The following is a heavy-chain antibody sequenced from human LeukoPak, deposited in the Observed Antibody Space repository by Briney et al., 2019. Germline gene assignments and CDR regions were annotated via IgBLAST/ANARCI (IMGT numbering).Heavy chain of an antibody. CDR1: GGSFTGLY. J-gene: IGHJ1*01. Sequence: SETLSLTCAVNGGSFTGLYWNWIRQPPGKGLEWIGEINHSGSTSYNPSLKSRATISVDTSRNQFSLKLSSMTAADTAVYYCLVAAAALGSQHWGQSTLVTVSS. CDR2: INHSGST. D-gene: IGHD6-13*01. CDR3: LVAAAALGSQH. V-gene: IGHV4-34*01.